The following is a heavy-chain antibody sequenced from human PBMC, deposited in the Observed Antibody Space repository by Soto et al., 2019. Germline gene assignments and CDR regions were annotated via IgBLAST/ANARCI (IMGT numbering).Heavy chain of an antibody. D-gene: IGHD2-2*02. CDR1: GFTFSSYG. Sequence: GGSLRLSCAASGFTFSSYGMHWVRQAPGKGLEWVAVIWYDGSNKYYADSVKGRFTISRDNSKNTLYLQMNSLRAEDTAVYYCARGPGHDDPYTYYYYYYGMDVWGQGTTVTVSS. CDR3: ARGPGHDDPYTYYYYYYGMDV. V-gene: IGHV3-33*01. J-gene: IGHJ6*02. CDR2: IWYDGSNK.